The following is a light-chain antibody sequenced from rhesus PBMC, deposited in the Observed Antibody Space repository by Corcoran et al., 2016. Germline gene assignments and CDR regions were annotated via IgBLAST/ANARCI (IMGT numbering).Light chain of an antibody. V-gene: IGKV1S14*01. Sequence: DIQMTQSPSSLSASVGDTVTITCRASQGLSNYLAWYQQRPGNAPKPLNYYASTLERGVPSRFSGLGSGTNFSLTISSLQPEDIAIYYYQHHDSYTLTFGRGTKVEIK. CDR2: YAS. CDR1: QGLSNY. J-gene: IGKJ4*01. CDR3: QHHDSYTLT.